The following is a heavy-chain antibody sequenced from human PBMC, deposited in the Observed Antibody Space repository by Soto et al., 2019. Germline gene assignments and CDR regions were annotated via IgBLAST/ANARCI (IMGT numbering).Heavy chain of an antibody. D-gene: IGHD2-2*01. CDR1: GGSISSGDYY. CDR2: IYYSGST. J-gene: IGHJ5*02. V-gene: IGHV4-30-4*01. CDR3: ARGQIVVVPAALDP. Sequence: QVQLQESGPGLVKPSQTLSLTCTVSGGSISSGDYYWSWIRQPPGKGLEWIGYIYYSGSTYYNPSLKSRVTITVDASMNQFSVRLSSVTAADTAGYYCARGQIVVVPAALDPWGQGTLVTVSS.